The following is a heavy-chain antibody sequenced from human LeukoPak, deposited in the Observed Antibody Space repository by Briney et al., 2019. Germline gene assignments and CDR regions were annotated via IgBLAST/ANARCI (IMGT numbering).Heavy chain of an antibody. CDR2: IYWDDDR. J-gene: IGHJ4*02. CDR1: GFSLNTRGVG. D-gene: IGHD3-22*01. CDR3: AHRKNYYDSSVFDN. Sequence: NVSGPTLVNPTQTLTLTCTFSGFSLNTRGVGVGWIRQPPGRALEWLALIYWDDDRRYSPSLKSRLTITKDTSKNQVVPTMTNMDPVDTATYFCAHRKNYYDSSVFDNWGQGTLVTVSS. V-gene: IGHV2-5*02.